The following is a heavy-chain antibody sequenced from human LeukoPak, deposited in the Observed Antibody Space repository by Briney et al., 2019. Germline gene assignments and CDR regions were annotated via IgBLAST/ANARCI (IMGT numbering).Heavy chain of an antibody. D-gene: IGHD1-1*01. J-gene: IGHJ3*02. CDR1: GYTFTGYY. CDR2: INPNSGGT. V-gene: IGHV1-2*02. CDR3: ARVRLNWRAFDI. Sequence: ASVKVSCKASGYTFTGYYMHWVRQASGQGLEWMGWINPNSGGTNYAQKFQGRVTMTRDTSISTAYMELSRLRSDDTAVYYCARVRLNWRAFDIWGQGTMVTVSS.